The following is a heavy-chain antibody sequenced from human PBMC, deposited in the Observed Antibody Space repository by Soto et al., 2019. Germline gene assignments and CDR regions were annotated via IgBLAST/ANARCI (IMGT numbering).Heavy chain of an antibody. D-gene: IGHD6-6*01. CDR2: IYYSGST. CDR1: GGSISSYY. Sequence: SETLSLTCTVSGGSISSYYWSWVRQPPGKGLEWMGYIYYSGSTNYTPSLKSRVTISVDTSKNQFSLKLSSVTAADTAVYYCARGLRGSSSFFGMDVWGQGTTVTVS. J-gene: IGHJ6*02. CDR3: ARGLRGSSSFFGMDV. V-gene: IGHV4-59*01.